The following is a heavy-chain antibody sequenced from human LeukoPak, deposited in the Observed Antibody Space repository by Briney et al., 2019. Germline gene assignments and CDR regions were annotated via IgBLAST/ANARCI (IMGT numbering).Heavy chain of an antibody. J-gene: IGHJ6*02. V-gene: IGHV3-74*01. CDR2: IKSDGSST. D-gene: IGHD2-21*02. CDR1: GFTFSNYW. Sequence: GGSLRLSCAASGFTFSNYWMHWVRQAPGEALMWVSRIKSDGSSTTYADSVKGRFTISRDNAKNTLYSQMNSLRAEDTAVYYCSRDSLSSCGGDCYSGLDVWGQGTTVTVSS. CDR3: SRDSLSSCGGDCYSGLDV.